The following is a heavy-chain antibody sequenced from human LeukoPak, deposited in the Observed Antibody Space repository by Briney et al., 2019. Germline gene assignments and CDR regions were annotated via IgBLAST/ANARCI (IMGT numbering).Heavy chain of an antibody. J-gene: IGHJ4*02. Sequence: KPGGSLRLSCAASGFTFSDYYMSWIRQAPGKGLEWVSYISSSGSTIYYADSVKGRFTISRDNAKKSLYLQMNSLRAEDTAVYYCATTRPKSELLGEDYWGQGTLVTVSS. CDR2: ISSSGSTI. CDR1: GFTFSDYY. D-gene: IGHD1-26*01. CDR3: ATTRPKSELLGEDY. V-gene: IGHV3-11*01.